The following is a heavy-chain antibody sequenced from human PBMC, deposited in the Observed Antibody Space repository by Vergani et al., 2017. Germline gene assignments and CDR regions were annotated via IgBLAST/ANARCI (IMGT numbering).Heavy chain of an antibody. Sequence: EVQLLESGGGLVQPGGSLRLSCAASGFTFSSYAMSWVRQAPGKGLEWVSVIYSGGSSTYYADSVKGRFTISRDNSKNTLYLQMNSLRAEDTAVYYCAREYGSGSYHFDYWGQGTLVTVSS. J-gene: IGHJ4*02. V-gene: IGHV3-23*03. CDR2: IYSGGSST. D-gene: IGHD3-10*01. CDR1: GFTFSSYA. CDR3: AREYGSGSYHFDY.